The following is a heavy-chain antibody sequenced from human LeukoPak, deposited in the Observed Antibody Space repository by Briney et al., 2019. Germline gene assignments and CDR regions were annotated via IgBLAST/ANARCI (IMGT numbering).Heavy chain of an antibody. V-gene: IGHV3-33*01. D-gene: IGHD6-13*01. Sequence: PGRSLRLSCAASGFTFSSYGMHWVRQAPGKGLEWVAVIWYDGSNKYYADSVKGRFTISRDNSKNTLYLQMNSLRAEDTAVYYCARGSIAAGPAPIDYWGQGTLVTVSS. CDR2: IWYDGSNK. CDR3: ARGSIAAGPAPIDY. CDR1: GFTFSSYG. J-gene: IGHJ4*02.